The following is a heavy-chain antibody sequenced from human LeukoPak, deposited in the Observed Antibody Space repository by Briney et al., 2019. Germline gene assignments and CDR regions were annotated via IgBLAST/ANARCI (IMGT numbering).Heavy chain of an antibody. J-gene: IGHJ1*01. V-gene: IGHV4-39*01. CDR1: GGSISSSSYY. CDR3: ARRPRGGYYETNAEYFQH. CDR2: IYYSGST. D-gene: IGHD3-3*01. Sequence: MPSETLSLTRTVSGGSISSSSYYWGWIRQPPGKGLEWIGSIYYSGSTYYNPSLKSRVTISVDTSKNQFSLKLSSVTAADTAVYYCARRPRGGYYETNAEYFQHWGQGTLVTVSS.